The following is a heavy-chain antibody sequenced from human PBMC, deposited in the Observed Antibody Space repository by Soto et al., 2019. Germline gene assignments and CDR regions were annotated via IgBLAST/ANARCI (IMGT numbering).Heavy chain of an antibody. D-gene: IGHD3-10*01. CDR1: GYTFTSYG. J-gene: IGHJ6*02. CDR3: ASWFGELSLSSYYGMDV. V-gene: IGHV1-18*01. CDR2: ISAYNGNT. Sequence: GASVKVSCKASGYTFTSYGISWVRQAPGQGLEWMGWISAYNGNTNYAQKLQGRVTMTTDTSTSTAYMELRSLRSDDTAVYYCASWFGELSLSSYYGMDVWGQGTTVTVSS.